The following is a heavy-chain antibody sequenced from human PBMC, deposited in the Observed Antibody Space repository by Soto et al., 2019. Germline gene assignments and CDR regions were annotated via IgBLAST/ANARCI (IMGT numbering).Heavy chain of an antibody. CDR3: ATGIADTCLLNS. J-gene: IGHJ5*02. Sequence: GGSLRLSCAASGFSFSGKTMHWVRQAPGKGLEWVALVSPDGRQTYYADSVKGRFTVSRDNSKNTAYLQMSSLRAEDTSLYLCATGIADTCLLNSWGQGTLVTVSS. CDR2: VSPDGRQT. CDR1: GFSFSGKT. V-gene: IGHV3-30*04. D-gene: IGHD6-13*01.